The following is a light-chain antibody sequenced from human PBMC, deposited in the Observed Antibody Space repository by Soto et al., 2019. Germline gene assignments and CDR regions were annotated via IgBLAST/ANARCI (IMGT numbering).Light chain of an antibody. Sequence: EIGFKKSPATLSLYPGERATHSCRAGRGVTTNFAWYQQKSGQSPRLLIYDVSIRATGVPARFSGTGSETDFTRTISGLRSEDSAVYLCQQYNYWPFCFGHGALL. V-gene: IGKV3-15*01. CDR3: QQYNYWPFC. J-gene: IGKJ5*01. CDR1: RGVTTN. CDR2: DVS.